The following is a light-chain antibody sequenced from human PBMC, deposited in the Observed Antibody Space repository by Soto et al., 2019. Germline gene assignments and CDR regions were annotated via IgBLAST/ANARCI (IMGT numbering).Light chain of an antibody. V-gene: IGKV3-15*01. Sequence: EIVMTQSPATLSVSPGERATLSCRASQSVNSNLAWYQQKPGQAPRLLIYGASTRATGIPARFSGSGSGTEFTLTISSLQSEDFAVYYGQQYNNWPPETFGQGTKVDIK. CDR2: GAS. CDR1: QSVNSN. CDR3: QQYNNWPPET. J-gene: IGKJ1*01.